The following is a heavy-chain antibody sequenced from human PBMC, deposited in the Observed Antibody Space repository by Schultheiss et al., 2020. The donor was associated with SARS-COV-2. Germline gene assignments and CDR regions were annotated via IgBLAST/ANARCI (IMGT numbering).Heavy chain of an antibody. V-gene: IGHV4-39*01. CDR3: ARVGATTSYYYGMDV. D-gene: IGHD1-26*01. CDR1: GGSISSSSYY. CDR2: IYYSGST. Sequence: SETLSLTCTVSGGSISSSSYYWGWIRQPPGKGLEWIGSIYYSGSTYYNPSLKSRVTISVDTSKNQFSLKLSSVTAADTAVYYCARVGATTSYYYGMDVWGQGTTVTVSS. J-gene: IGHJ6*02.